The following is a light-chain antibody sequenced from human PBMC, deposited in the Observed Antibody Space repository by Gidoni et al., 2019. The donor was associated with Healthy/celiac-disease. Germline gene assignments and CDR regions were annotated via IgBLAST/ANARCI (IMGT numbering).Light chain of an antibody. V-gene: IGKV1-39*01. Sequence: DIQMTQSPSSLSASVGDRVTITCRASQSISSYLNWYQQKPGKAHKLLIYAASSLQSGVTSRFSGSGSGTDFTLTISSLQPEDFATYYCQQSYSTPWTFXXXTKVEIK. J-gene: IGKJ1*01. CDR1: QSISSY. CDR3: QQSYSTPWT. CDR2: AAS.